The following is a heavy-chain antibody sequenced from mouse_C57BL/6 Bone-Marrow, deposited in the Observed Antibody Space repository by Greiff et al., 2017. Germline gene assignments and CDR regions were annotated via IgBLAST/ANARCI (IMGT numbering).Heavy chain of an antibody. Sequence: EVQLVESEGGLVQPGSSMKLSCTASGFTFSDYYMAWVRQVPEKGLEWVANINYDGSSTYYLDSLKSRFIISRDNAKNILYLQMSSLKSEDTATYYCARVPLWDGGYWGQGTTLTVSS. CDR1: GFTFSDYY. J-gene: IGHJ2*01. CDR2: INYDGSST. D-gene: IGHD4-1*01. V-gene: IGHV5-16*01. CDR3: ARVPLWDGGY.